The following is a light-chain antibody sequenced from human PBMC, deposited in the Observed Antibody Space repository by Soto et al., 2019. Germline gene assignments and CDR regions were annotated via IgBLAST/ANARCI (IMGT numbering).Light chain of an antibody. CDR2: EVS. J-gene: IGLJ2*01. V-gene: IGLV2-8*01. CDR1: SSDVGGYNY. Sequence: QSALTQPPSASGSPGQSVTISCTGTSSDVGGYNYVSWYQYHPGKAPKLMIYEVSKRPSGVPDRFSGSKSGNTASLTVSGLQTDDEAHYYCSSHAGANSYLIFGGGTKLTVL. CDR3: SSHAGANSYLI.